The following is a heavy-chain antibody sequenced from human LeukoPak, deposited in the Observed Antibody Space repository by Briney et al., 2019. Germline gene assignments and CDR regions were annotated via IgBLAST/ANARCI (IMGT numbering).Heavy chain of an antibody. V-gene: IGHV3-49*03. CDR3: TRRGEGTARGLGDY. CDR1: GFTFGDYA. J-gene: IGHJ4*02. D-gene: IGHD6-6*01. Sequence: GGPLRLSCTASGFTFGDYAMSWFRQASGKGLEWVGFIRSKAYGGTTEYAASVKGRFTISRDDSKSIAYLQMNSLKTEDTAVYYCTRRGEGTARGLGDYWGQGTLVTVSS. CDR2: IRSKAYGGTT.